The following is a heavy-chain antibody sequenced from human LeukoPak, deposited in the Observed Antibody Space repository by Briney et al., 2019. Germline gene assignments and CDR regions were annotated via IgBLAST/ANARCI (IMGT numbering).Heavy chain of an antibody. Sequence: GGSLRLSCAASGFTFSGHGMHWVRQAPGKGLEWVALISFDGSDKYYGDFVRGRFTISRDNSNNTLHLQMNNLRVEDTAVYYCAKERYLLDSWGQGTLVTVSS. CDR3: AKERYLLDS. CDR1: GFTFSGHG. D-gene: IGHD2-15*01. J-gene: IGHJ4*02. CDR2: ISFDGSDK. V-gene: IGHV3-30*18.